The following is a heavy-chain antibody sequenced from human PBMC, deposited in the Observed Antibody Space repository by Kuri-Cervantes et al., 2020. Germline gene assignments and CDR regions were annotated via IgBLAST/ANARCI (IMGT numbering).Heavy chain of an antibody. CDR1: GFTFSSYW. CDR2: ISSSSSTI. CDR3: ARDGDH. J-gene: IGHJ4*02. D-gene: IGHD7-27*01. Sequence: ETLSLTCAASGFTFSSYWMSWVRQAPGKGLEWVSYISSSSSTIYYADSVKGRFTISRDNAKNSLYLQMNSLRDEDTAVYYCARDGDHWGQGTLVTVSS. V-gene: IGHV3-48*02.